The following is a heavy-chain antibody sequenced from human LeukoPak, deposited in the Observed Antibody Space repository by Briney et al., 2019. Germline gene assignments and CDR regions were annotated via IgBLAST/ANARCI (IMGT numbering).Heavy chain of an antibody. D-gene: IGHD3-3*01. V-gene: IGHV3-7*01. J-gene: IGHJ4*02. CDR1: GFTFSSYA. CDR2: IKHDGSEK. CDR3: ATDRGWRTSGYYLYYFEY. Sequence: GGSLRLSCAASGFTFSSYAMHWVRQAPGKGLEWVASIKHDGSEKYYVDSVRGRFTISRDNTMNSLYLQMSSLRAEDTAVYYCATDRGWRTSGYYLYYFEYWGQGTLVTYPS.